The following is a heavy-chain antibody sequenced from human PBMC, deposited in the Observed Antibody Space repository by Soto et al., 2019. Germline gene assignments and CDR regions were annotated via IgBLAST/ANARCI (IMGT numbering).Heavy chain of an antibody. V-gene: IGHV3-23*01. CDR3: ANYYGDYAGGEFFQH. CDR1: GFTFSNYA. J-gene: IGHJ1*01. D-gene: IGHD4-17*01. Sequence: EVQLLESGGDLVQPGGSLRLSCALSGFTFSNYAMNWVRQAPGKGLQWVSAITGNGRSTYYADSVKGRFTISRDNSKNTLYLQMNSLRAVDTAVYYCANYYGDYAGGEFFQHWGQGTLVTVSS. CDR2: ITGNGRST.